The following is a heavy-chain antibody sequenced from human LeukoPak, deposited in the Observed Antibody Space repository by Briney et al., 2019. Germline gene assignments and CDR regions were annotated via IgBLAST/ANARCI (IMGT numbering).Heavy chain of an antibody. J-gene: IGHJ4*02. CDR2: ISGSGGST. Sequence: GGSLRLSCAASGFTFSSYAISWVRQAPGKGLEWVSAISGSGGSTYYADSVEGRFTISRDNSKNTLYLQMNSLRAEDTAVYYCVAAYGDRYYFDYWGQGTLVTVSS. D-gene: IGHD4-17*01. CDR3: VAAYGDRYYFDY. V-gene: IGHV3-23*01. CDR1: GFTFSSYA.